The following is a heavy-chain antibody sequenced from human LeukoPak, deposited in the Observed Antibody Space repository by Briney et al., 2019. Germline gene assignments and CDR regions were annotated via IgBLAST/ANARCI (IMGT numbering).Heavy chain of an antibody. Sequence: PGRSLRLSCAASGFTFSTYFMHWVRQAPGKGLEWVADIASDGSHTFYEESVKGRFTISKDNSKNTLYLQMNSLRAEDTAVYFCARERQDTILHSGAFDIWGQGTMVTVSS. CDR1: GFTFSTYF. CDR2: IASDGSHT. D-gene: IGHD2-21*01. V-gene: IGHV3-30-3*01. J-gene: IGHJ3*02. CDR3: ARERQDTILHSGAFDI.